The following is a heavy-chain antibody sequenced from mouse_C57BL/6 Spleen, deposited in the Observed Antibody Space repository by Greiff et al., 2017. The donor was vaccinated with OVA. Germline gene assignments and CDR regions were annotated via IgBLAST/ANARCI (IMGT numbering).Heavy chain of an antibody. D-gene: IGHD1-1*01. J-gene: IGHJ4*01. CDR2: ISSGSSTI. CDR1: GFTFSDYG. V-gene: IGHV5-17*01. CDR3: ANYYGSRDAMDY. Sequence: EVKVVESGGGLVKPGGSLKLSCAASGFTFSDYGMHWVRQAPEKGLEWVAYISSGSSTIYYADTVKGRFTISRDNAKNTLFLQMTSLRSEDTAMYYCANYYGSRDAMDYWGQGTSVTVSS.